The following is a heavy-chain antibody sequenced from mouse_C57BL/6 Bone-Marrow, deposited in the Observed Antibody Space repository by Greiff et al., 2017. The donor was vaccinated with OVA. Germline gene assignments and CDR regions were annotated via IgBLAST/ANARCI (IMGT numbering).Heavy chain of an antibody. CDR2: ITHSGET. J-gene: IGHJ3*01. V-gene: IGHV12-3*01. CDR3: AGDSPIYYGNYKFAY. D-gene: IGHD2-1*01. CDR1: GFPITSGYY. Sequence: VQLVESGPGLVKPSQSLFLTCSITGFPITSGYYWIWIRQSPGKPLEWMGYITHSGETFYNPSLQSPISITRETSKNQFFLQLNSVTTEDTAMYYCAGDSPIYYGNYKFAYWGQGTLVTVSA.